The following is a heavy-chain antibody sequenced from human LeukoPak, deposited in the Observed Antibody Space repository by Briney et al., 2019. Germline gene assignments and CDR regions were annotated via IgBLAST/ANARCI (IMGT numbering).Heavy chain of an antibody. Sequence: GGSLRLSCAASGFTFSSYAMSWVRQAPGKGLEWVSAISGSGGSTYYADSVKGRFTISRDNSKNTPYLQMNSLRAEDTAVYYCAKAGRRSSSWYLDYFDYWGQGTLVTVSS. D-gene: IGHD6-13*01. J-gene: IGHJ4*02. CDR1: GFTFSSYA. CDR3: AKAGRRSSSWYLDYFDY. CDR2: ISGSGGST. V-gene: IGHV3-23*01.